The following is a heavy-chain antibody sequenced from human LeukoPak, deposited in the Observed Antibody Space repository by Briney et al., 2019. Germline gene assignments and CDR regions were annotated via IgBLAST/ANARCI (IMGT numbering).Heavy chain of an antibody. CDR1: GYTITSYY. V-gene: IGHV1-46*01. Sequence: ASVKVSCKASGYTITSYYMHWVRQAPGQGLEWMGIINPSGGSTSYAQKFQGRVTMTRDTSTSTVYMELSSLRSEDTAVYYCARLYDILTGYFLDDYWGQGTLATVSS. J-gene: IGHJ4*02. CDR2: INPSGGST. D-gene: IGHD3-9*01. CDR3: ARLYDILTGYFLDDY.